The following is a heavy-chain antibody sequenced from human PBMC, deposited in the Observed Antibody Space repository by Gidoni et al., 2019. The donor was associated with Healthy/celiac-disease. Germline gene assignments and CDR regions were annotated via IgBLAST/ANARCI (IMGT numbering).Heavy chain of an antibody. Sequence: QVQLQESCPGLVKPSETLSLTCTVSGGSISSYYWSWIRQPPGKGLEWIGYIYYSGSTNYNPSLKSRVTISVDTSKNQFSLKLSSVTAADTAVYYCANEPRGYWGQGTLVTVSS. J-gene: IGHJ4*02. CDR3: ANEPRGY. V-gene: IGHV4-59*01. D-gene: IGHD3-10*01. CDR2: IYYSGST. CDR1: GGSISSYY.